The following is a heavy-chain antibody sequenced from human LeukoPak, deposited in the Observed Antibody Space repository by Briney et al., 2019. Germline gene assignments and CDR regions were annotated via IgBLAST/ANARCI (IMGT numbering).Heavy chain of an antibody. D-gene: IGHD7-27*01. V-gene: IGHV3-23*01. J-gene: IGHJ2*01. CDR1: GFTFSSYA. CDR3: ARELVSLGTGYFDL. CDR2: ISGSGGST. Sequence: SGGSLRLSCAASGFTFSSYAMSWVRQAPGKGLEWVSAISGSGGSTYYADSVKGRFSISRDNSKNTLHLQMDSLRAEDTAIYYCARELVSLGTGYFDLWGRGTLVTVSS.